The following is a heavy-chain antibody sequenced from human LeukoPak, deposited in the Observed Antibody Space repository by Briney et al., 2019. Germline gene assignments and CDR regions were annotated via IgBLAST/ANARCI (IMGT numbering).Heavy chain of an antibody. V-gene: IGHV3-21*01. D-gene: IGHD1-1*01. CDR3: ARGGTTLFDY. J-gene: IGHJ4*02. Sequence: GGSLRLSCAASEFTFSSYSMNWVRQAPGKGLEWVSSISSSSYIYYADSVKGRFTISRDNAKNSLYLQMNSLRAEDTAVYYCARGGTTLFDYWGQGTLVTVSS. CDR1: EFTFSSYS. CDR2: ISSSSYI.